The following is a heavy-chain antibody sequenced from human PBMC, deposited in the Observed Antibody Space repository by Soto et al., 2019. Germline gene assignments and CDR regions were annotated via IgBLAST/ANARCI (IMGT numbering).Heavy chain of an antibody. D-gene: IGHD3-22*01. V-gene: IGHV1-58*01. J-gene: IGHJ6*02. Sequence: GASVKVSCKASGFTFTSSAVQWVRQARGQRLERIGWIVVGSGNTNYAQKFQERVTITRDMSTSTAYMELSSLRSEDTAVYYCAAGRNYYDSSGYYPYYYYGMDVWGQGTTVTVSS. CDR3: AAGRNYYDSSGYYPYYYYGMDV. CDR2: IVVGSGNT. CDR1: GFTFTSSA.